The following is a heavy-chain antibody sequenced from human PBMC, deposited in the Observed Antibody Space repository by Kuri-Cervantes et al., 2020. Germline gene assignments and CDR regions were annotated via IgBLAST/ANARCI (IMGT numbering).Heavy chain of an antibody. Sequence: GSLRLSCAVSGGSISSSNWWSWVRQPPGKGLEWIGEIYHSGSTNYNPSLKSRVTISVDKSKNQFSLKLSSVTAADTAVYYCARDKYYDFWSGYNYYYYYYYMDVWGKGTTVTVSS. CDR1: GGSISSSNW. V-gene: IGHV4-4*02. CDR3: ARDKYYDFWSGYNYYYYYYYMDV. J-gene: IGHJ6*03. CDR2: IYHSGST. D-gene: IGHD3-3*01.